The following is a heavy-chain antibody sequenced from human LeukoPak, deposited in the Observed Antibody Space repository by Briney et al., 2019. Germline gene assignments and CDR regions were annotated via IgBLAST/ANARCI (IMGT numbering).Heavy chain of an antibody. V-gene: IGHV3-7*01. CDR1: GFTFSSYW. CDR3: ARCFSCSVTTPWFDP. J-gene: IGHJ5*02. D-gene: IGHD4-17*01. CDR2: IKQDGSEK. Sequence: PGGSLRLSCAASGFTFSSYWMSWVRQAPGKGLEWVANIKQDGSEKYYVDSVKGRFTISRDNAKNSLYLQMNSLRAEDTAVYYCARCFSCSVTTPWFDPWGQGTLVTVSS.